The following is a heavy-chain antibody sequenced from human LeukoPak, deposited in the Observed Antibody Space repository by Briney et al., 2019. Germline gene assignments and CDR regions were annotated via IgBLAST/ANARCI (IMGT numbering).Heavy chain of an antibody. CDR1: GFTFSSYE. Sequence: PGGSLRLSCVASGFTFSSYEMSWVRQAPGKGLEWLSYISSSGSTIYYADFVKGRFTISRDNAKNSVYLQMNSLRAEDTAVYYCAGGTYFDYWGQGTLLTVSS. CDR3: AGGTYFDY. V-gene: IGHV3-48*03. CDR2: ISSSGSTI. J-gene: IGHJ4*02.